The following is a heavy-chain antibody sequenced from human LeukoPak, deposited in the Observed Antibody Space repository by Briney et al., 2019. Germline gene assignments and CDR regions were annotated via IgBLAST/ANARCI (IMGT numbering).Heavy chain of an antibody. CDR1: GFTFSSYW. D-gene: IGHD2-2*01. CDR3: AKAPYIVVVPAATRPYYYGMDV. V-gene: IGHV3-74*01. CDR2: INSDGSST. J-gene: IGHJ6*02. Sequence: PGGSLRLSCAASGFTFSSYWMHWVRQAPGKGLVWVSRINSDGSSTSYADSVKGRFTISRDNAKNTLYLQMNSLRAEDTAVYYCAKAPYIVVVPAATRPYYYGMDVWGQGTTVTVSS.